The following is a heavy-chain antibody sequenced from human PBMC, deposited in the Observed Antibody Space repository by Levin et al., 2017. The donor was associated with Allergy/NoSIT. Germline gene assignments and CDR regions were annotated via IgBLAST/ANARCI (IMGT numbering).Heavy chain of an antibody. J-gene: IGHJ4*02. CDR1: GGSISSYY. D-gene: IGHD6-13*01. CDR2: MYYSGST. Sequence: SETLSLTCTVSGGSISSYYYSWIRQPPGKGLEWIGYMYYSGSTNYNPSLKSRVTISVDTSKNQFSLKLMSVTAADKAVYYCARATRSSLIHYFDHWGQGTLVTVSS. V-gene: IGHV4-59*01. CDR3: ARATRSSLIHYFDH.